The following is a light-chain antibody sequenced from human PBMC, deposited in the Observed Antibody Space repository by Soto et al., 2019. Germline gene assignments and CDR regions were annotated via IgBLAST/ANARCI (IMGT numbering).Light chain of an antibody. V-gene: IGKV3-11*01. CDR1: QSVSDK. CDR3: QHRSNWPIT. Sequence: EIVMTQSPATLSVSPEERATLSCRASQSVSDKLAWYQQKPGQAPRLLIYDASNRATGVPARFRGSGSGTDFTLTISSLEPEDFSVYYCQHRSNWPITFGQGTRLEIK. CDR2: DAS. J-gene: IGKJ5*01.